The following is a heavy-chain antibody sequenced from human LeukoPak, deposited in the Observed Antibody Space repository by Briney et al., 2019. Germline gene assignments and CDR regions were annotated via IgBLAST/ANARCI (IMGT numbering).Heavy chain of an antibody. CDR2: IYPGDSDT. Sequence: GESLKISCKASGYSFPDYWIGWVRQPPGKGLEWMGIIYPGDSDTRYSPSFQGQVTISADKSISTVYLQWSSLKASDTAMYYCARQSRDGSKTRGYYFDYWGQGTLVTVSS. J-gene: IGHJ4*02. D-gene: IGHD3-10*01. V-gene: IGHV5-51*01. CDR3: ARQSRDGSKTRGYYFDY. CDR1: GYSFPDYW.